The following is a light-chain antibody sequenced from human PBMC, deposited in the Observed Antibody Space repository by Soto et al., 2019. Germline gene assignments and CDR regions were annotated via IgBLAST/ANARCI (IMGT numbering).Light chain of an antibody. Sequence: QSVLTQPPSVSAAPGQTVTISCSGDTSNIGSNYVSWYQQVPGKAPKLLIYDNENRPSGIPDRFSGSRSGTSATLAITGLQTGDEAIYYCGSWGSSVTGSFYVFGSAPKLTVL. J-gene: IGLJ1*01. CDR3: GSWGSSVTGSFYV. V-gene: IGLV1-51*01. CDR1: TSNIGSNY. CDR2: DNE.